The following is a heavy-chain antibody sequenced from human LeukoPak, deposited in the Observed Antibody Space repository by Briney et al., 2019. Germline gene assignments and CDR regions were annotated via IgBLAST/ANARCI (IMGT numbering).Heavy chain of an antibody. CDR3: ARGITLIRGLIITWFDP. D-gene: IGHD3-10*01. J-gene: IGHJ5*02. V-gene: IGHV1-8*01. CDR1: GYIFTSYD. Sequence: VASVRVSCKSSGYIFTSYDIYWVRQATGQGLEWMGWMNPNSGNTGYVQKFQGRVTMTTNTSISTAYMELSSLRSEDTAVYYCARGITLIRGLIITWFDPWGPGTLVAVSS. CDR2: MNPNSGNT.